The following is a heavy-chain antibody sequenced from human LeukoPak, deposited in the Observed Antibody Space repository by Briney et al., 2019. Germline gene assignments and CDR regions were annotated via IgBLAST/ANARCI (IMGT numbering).Heavy chain of an antibody. CDR1: GFTFSSYS. CDR2: INHSGST. V-gene: IGHV4-34*01. CDR3: ARGRRGWFGVDYFDY. Sequence: PGGSLRLSCAASGFTFSSYSMNWVRQAPGKGLEWIGEINHSGSTNYNPSLKSRVTISVDTSKNQFSLKLSSVTAADTAVYYCARGRRGWFGVDYFDYWGQGTLVTVSS. D-gene: IGHD3-10*01. J-gene: IGHJ4*02.